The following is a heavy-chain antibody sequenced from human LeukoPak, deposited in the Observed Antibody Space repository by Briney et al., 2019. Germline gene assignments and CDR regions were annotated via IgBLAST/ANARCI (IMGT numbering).Heavy chain of an antibody. CDR3: ARLRSTYRGSLYYNGMDV. D-gene: IGHD3-10*01. CDR1: GGSFSGYY. J-gene: IGHJ6*02. V-gene: IGHV4-34*01. Sequence: SETLSLTCAVYGGSFSGYYWSWIRQPPGKGLEWIGEINHSGSTNYNPSLKSRVTISVDTSKNQFSLKLSSVTAADTAVYYCARLRSTYRGSLYYNGMDVWGQGTSVTVSS. CDR2: INHSGST.